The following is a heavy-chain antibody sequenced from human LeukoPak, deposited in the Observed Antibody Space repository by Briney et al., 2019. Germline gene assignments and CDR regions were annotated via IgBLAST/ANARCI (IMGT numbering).Heavy chain of an antibody. CDR3: AKDEGSGRGYLLWVDS. Sequence: GGSLRLSCADSGFTFSTYAMNWVRQAPGTGLERVSAISGSGGITYYADSVKGRFTISRDNSKNTLSLQMNSLTAEDTAVYYCAKDEGSGRGYLLWVDSWGQGTLVTVSS. D-gene: IGHD5-12*01. CDR1: GFTFSTYA. J-gene: IGHJ5*01. CDR2: ISGSGGIT. V-gene: IGHV3-23*01.